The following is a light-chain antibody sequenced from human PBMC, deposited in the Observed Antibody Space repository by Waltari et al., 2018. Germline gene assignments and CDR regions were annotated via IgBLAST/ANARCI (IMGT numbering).Light chain of an antibody. V-gene: IGLV3-21*02. CDR1: KIGSKN. CDR2: DDG. Sequence: SYVLTQPPSVSVAPGQTARITCEGNKIGSKNVHWYQHKPGQAPVLVVYDDGDRPYGIPERVCGSNSGNTATLTISRVEAGDEADYYCQVWDSGSDHYVFGTVTTVTVL. CDR3: QVWDSGSDHYV. J-gene: IGLJ1*01.